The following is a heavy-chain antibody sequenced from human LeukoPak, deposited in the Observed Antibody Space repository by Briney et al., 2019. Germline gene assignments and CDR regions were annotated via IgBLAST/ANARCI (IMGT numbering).Heavy chain of an antibody. CDR2: IYSGGST. CDR3: ARGAPSTYFDY. J-gene: IGHJ4*02. Sequence: GGSLRLSCAASGFTVSSNYMSWVRQAPGKGLEWVSVIYSGGSTYYADCVKGRFTISRDNSKNTLYLQMNSLRAEDTAVYYCARGAPSTYFDYWGQGTLVTVSS. D-gene: IGHD1-1*01. V-gene: IGHV3-53*01. CDR1: GFTVSSNY.